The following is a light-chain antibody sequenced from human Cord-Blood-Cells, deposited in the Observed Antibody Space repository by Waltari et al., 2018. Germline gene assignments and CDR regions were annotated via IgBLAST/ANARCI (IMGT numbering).Light chain of an antibody. Sequence: IVLTQSPDSLAVSLGERTIINFKSSQSVLYSSNNKNYLAWYQQKPGQPPKLLIYWASTRESGVPDRFSGSGSGTDVTLTISSLQAEDGAVYYCQQYYSTPYSFGQGTKLEIK. V-gene: IGKV4-1*01. CDR1: QSVLYSSNNKNY. CDR2: WAS. CDR3: QQYYSTPYS. J-gene: IGKJ2*03.